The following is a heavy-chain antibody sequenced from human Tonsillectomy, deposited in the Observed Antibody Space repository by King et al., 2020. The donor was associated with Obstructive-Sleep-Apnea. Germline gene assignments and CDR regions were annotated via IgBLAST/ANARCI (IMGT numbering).Heavy chain of an antibody. CDR3: VRESRWLQSF. V-gene: IGHV4-61*01. Sequence: QLQESGPGLVKPSETLSLTCTVSGGSVSSTSFYWRWIRQSPGKGLEWIGYIYNSGSTDYNPSLKSRATISIDTSRNQFSLKLNSVTAADTAVYYCVRESRWLQSFWGPGTLVTVSS. J-gene: IGHJ1*01. D-gene: IGHD5-24*01. CDR2: IYNSGST. CDR1: GGSVSSTSFY.